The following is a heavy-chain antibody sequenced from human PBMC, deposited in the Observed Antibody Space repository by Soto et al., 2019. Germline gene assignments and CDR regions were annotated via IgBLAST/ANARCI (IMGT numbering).Heavy chain of an antibody. Sequence: GGSLRLSCAASGFTFSSYAMSWVRQAPGKGLEWVSAISGSGGSTYYADSVKGRFTISRDNSKNTLYLQMNSLRAEDTAVYYCAKVPVCTNGVCYSPLPDYWGQGTLVTVSS. CDR3: AKVPVCTNGVCYSPLPDY. D-gene: IGHD2-8*01. CDR1: GFTFSSYA. V-gene: IGHV3-23*01. CDR2: ISGSGGST. J-gene: IGHJ4*02.